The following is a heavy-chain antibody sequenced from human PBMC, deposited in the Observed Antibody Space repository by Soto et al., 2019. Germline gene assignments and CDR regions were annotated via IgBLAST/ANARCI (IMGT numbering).Heavy chain of an antibody. CDR1: GYTFTSYG. J-gene: IGHJ4*02. Sequence: ASVKVSCKASGYTFTSYGISWVRQAPGQGLEWMGGIIPIFGTANYAQKFQGRVTITADESTSTAYMELSSLRSEDTAVYYCARMTMVTSEFDYWGQGTLVTVSS. CDR2: IIPIFGTA. V-gene: IGHV1-69*13. D-gene: IGHD4-17*01. CDR3: ARMTMVTSEFDY.